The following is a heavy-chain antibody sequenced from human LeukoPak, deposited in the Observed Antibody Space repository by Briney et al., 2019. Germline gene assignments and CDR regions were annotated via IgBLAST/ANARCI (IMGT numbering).Heavy chain of an antibody. CDR2: FSGSDGST. V-gene: IGHV3-23*01. Sequence: GGSLRLSCAASGFIFSNYAMSWVRRAPGKGLEWVSTFSGSDGSTYYADSVKGRFTISRDNSTNTLYLQMCSLRAEYTAVCYCAKGGNSGYYYACEHWGQGTLVTVSS. D-gene: IGHD3-22*01. CDR1: GFIFSNYA. J-gene: IGHJ4*02. CDR3: AKGGNSGYYYACEH.